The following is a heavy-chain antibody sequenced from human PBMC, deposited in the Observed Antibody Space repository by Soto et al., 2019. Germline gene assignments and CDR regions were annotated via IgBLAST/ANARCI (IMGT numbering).Heavy chain of an antibody. Sequence: QVQLVQSGAEVKKPGASLKVSCKAPGYIFPSSTISWVRQAPGQGLEWMGGISAYNGNIKDAQKFQGRFTMTTDTSTSTAYMELRSLSSDDTAMYYCAIANYGDNDYWGQGTLVTVSS. V-gene: IGHV1-18*01. CDR3: AIANYGDNDY. J-gene: IGHJ4*02. D-gene: IGHD4-17*01. CDR2: ISAYNGNI. CDR1: GYIFPSST.